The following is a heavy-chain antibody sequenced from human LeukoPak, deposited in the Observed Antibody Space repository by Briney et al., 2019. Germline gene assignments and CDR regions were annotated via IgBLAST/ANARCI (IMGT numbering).Heavy chain of an antibody. CDR1: GFTFSSYS. V-gene: IGHV3-21*01. CDR3: ARDGIAAAGTKYFDY. CDR2: ISSSSSYI. D-gene: IGHD6-13*01. J-gene: IGHJ4*02. Sequence: GGSLRLSCAASGFTFSSYSMNWVRQAPGKGLEWVSSISSSSSYIYYADSVKGRFTISRDNAKNSLYLQMNSLRAEDTAVYYCARDGIAAAGTKYFDYWGRGNLHSVSS.